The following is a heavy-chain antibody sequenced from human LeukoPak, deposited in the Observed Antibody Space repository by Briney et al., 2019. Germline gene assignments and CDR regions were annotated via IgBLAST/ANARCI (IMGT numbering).Heavy chain of an antibody. J-gene: IGHJ6*03. CDR1: GLTFSNYA. V-gene: IGHV3-30*02. D-gene: IGHD4/OR15-4a*01. Sequence: GGSLRLSCAASGLTFSNYAMHWVRQAPGKGLEWVAFIPYDETDKFYTDSVKGRFTISRDNSKSTLYLQMNSLRPEDTAVYYCARDPPYGGYYYQYYMDVWGKGTTVTVSS. CDR3: ARDPPYGGYYYQYYMDV. CDR2: IPYDETDK.